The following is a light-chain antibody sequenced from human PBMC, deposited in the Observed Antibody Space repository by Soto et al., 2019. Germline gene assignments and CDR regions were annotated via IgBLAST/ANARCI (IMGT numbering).Light chain of an antibody. CDR1: RSDVGGYNF. Sequence: QSALTQPPSASGSPGQSLTTACTGTRSDVGGYNFVSWYQHHPGKAPKLIIYEVNKRPSGVPDRFSGSKSGNTASLTVSGLQAEDEADYYCNSYAGSNNYVFGTRTKLTVL. J-gene: IGLJ1*01. V-gene: IGLV2-8*01. CDR3: NSYAGSNNYV. CDR2: EVN.